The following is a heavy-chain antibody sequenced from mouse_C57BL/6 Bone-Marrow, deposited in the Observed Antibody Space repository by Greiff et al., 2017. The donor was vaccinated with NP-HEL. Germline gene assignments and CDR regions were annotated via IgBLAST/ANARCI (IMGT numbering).Heavy chain of an antibody. CDR1: GYTFTSYW. J-gene: IGHJ1*03. CDR3: AREGDYGSRGWYFDV. V-gene: IGHV1-52*01. CDR2: IDPSDSET. D-gene: IGHD1-1*01. Sequence: QVQLQQPGAELVRPGSSVKLSCKASGYTFTSYWMHWVKQRPIQGLEWIGNIDPSDSETPYNQKFKDKATLPVDKSSSTAYMQLSSLTSEDSAVYYCAREGDYGSRGWYFDVWGTGTTVTVSS.